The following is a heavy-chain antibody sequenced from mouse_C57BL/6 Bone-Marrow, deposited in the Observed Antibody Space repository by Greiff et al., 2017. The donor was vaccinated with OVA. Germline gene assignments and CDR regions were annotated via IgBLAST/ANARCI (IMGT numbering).Heavy chain of an antibody. Sequence: EVQLQQSGGGLVQPGGSLKLSCAASGIDFSRYWMSWVRRAPGKGLEWIGEINPDSSTINYAPSLKDKFIISRDNAKNTLYLQMSKVRSEDTALYYCARSYSLYYYAMDYWGQGTSVTVSS. V-gene: IGHV4-1*01. CDR2: INPDSSTI. J-gene: IGHJ4*01. CDR1: GIDFSRYW. CDR3: ARSYSLYYYAMDY. D-gene: IGHD2-10*01.